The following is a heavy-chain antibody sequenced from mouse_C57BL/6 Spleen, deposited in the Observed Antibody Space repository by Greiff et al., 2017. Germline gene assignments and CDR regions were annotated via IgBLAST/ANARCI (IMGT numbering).Heavy chain of an antibody. D-gene: IGHD2-5*01. CDR1: GYSITSGYD. J-gene: IGHJ4*01. CDR3: ARGAATYSNYGAMDY. CDR2: ISYSGST. V-gene: IGHV3-1*01. Sequence: ESGPGMVKPSQSLSLTCTVTGYSITSGYDWHWIRHFPGNKLEWMGYISYSGSTNYNPSLKSRISITHDTSKNHFFLKLNSVTTEDTATYYCARGAATYSNYGAMDYWGQGTSVTVSS.